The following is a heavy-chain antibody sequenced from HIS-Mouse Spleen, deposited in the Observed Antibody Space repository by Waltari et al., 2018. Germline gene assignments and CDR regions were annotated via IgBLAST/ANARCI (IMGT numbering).Heavy chain of an antibody. V-gene: IGHV3-30*18. CDR1: GFAFSSHR. Sequence: QVQLVESGGGVVQPGRSLRVSCAASGFAFSSHRMHWVRQAPGKGLEWVAVISYDGSNKYYADSVKGRFTISRDNSKNTLYLQMNSLRAEDTAVYYCAKASSGWLDYWGQGTLVTVSS. CDR3: AKASSGWLDY. J-gene: IGHJ4*02. CDR2: ISYDGSNK. D-gene: IGHD6-19*01.